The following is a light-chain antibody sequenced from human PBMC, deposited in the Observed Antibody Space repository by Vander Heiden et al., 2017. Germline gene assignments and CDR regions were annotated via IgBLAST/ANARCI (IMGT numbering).Light chain of an antibody. CDR3: YSEDSNALHMV. Sequence: SYELTQPPSVSVSPGQTARITCSGDALPKKFAYWYQQKSGQDTVRGSYEDSQRPSGIPERFSGYSSGTVATFTISGAQVEDEADYYCYSEDSNALHMVFGGGTKLTVL. J-gene: IGLJ2*01. CDR1: ALPKKF. V-gene: IGLV3-10*01. CDR2: EDS.